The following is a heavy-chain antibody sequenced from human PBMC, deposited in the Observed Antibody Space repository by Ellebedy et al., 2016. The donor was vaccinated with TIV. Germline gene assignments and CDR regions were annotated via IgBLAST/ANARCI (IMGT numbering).Heavy chain of an antibody. V-gene: IGHV3-30*18. CDR3: TKDKGTGGSCHDY. Sequence: GESLKISCVASGFTFSRYGMHWVRQAPGKGPEWGAIISYDGTDKDYADSVKSRITISRDNSKNTLYRQMNSLRAEDSAVYYCTKDKGTGGSCHDYWGQGTLVTVSS. CDR1: GFTFSRYG. CDR2: ISYDGTDK. D-gene: IGHD2-15*01. J-gene: IGHJ4*02.